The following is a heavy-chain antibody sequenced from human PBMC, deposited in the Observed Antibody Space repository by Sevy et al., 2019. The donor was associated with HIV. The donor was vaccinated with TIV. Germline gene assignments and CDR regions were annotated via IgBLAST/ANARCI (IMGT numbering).Heavy chain of an antibody. CDR1: GFAFSSYW. CDR3: ARDPQRYFDY. CDR2: IKQDGSEK. J-gene: IGHJ4*02. V-gene: IGHV3-7*01. Sequence: GGSLRLSCAASGFAFSSYWMTWVRQAPGKRLEWVANIKQDGSEKYYVDSVKGRFTISRDNAKTSLYLQMNSLRAEDTAVYYCARDPQRYFDYWGQGTLVTASS.